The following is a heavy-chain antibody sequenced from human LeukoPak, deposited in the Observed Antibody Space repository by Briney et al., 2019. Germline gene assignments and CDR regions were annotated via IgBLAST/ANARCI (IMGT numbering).Heavy chain of an antibody. V-gene: IGHV3-23*01. D-gene: IGHD4-4*01. CDR2: IIGSGGNT. CDR1: GFTFYTYA. CDR3: ARDGGHPLTSYYRAY. Sequence: GGSLRPSCAASGFTFYTYAMTWVRQAPGKGLEWVSTIIGSGGNTFYADSVKGRFTISRDNSKNTLSLQLTSLRAEDTGIYFCARDGGHPLTSYYRAYWGQGTLVTVSS. J-gene: IGHJ4*02.